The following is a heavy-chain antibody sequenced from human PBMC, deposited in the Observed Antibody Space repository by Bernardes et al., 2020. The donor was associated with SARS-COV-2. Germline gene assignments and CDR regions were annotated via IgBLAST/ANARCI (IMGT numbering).Heavy chain of an antibody. CDR3: ASTYYYDSSGYYRPLDYFDY. V-gene: IGHV3-11*01. J-gene: IGHJ4*02. D-gene: IGHD3-22*01. CDR1: GFTFSDYY. CDR2: ISSSGITI. Sequence: GGSLRLSCAASGFTFSDYYMSWLRQAPGKGLEWVSYISSSGITIYYADSVKGRFTISRDNAKNSLYLQMNSLRAEDTAVYYCASTYYYDSSGYYRPLDYFDYWGQGTLVTVSS.